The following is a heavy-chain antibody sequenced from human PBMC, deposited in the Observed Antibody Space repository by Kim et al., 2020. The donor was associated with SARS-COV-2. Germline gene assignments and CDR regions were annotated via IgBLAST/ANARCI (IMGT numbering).Heavy chain of an antibody. CDR3: ARDQSVGAMLY. D-gene: IGHD1-26*01. J-gene: IGHJ4*02. CDR2: IIPILGIA. V-gene: IGHV1-69*04. Sequence: SVKVSCKASGGTFSSYAISWVRQAPGQGLEWMGRIIPILGIANYAQKFQGRVTITADKSTSTAYMELSSLRSEDTAVYYCARDQSVGAMLYWGQGTLVTVSS. CDR1: GGTFSSYA.